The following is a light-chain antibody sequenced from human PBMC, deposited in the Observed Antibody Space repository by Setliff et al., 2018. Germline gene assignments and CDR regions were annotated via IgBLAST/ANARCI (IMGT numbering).Light chain of an antibody. CDR3: SSYAGSNNYV. CDR2: EVS. Sequence: QSALTQLPSASGSPGQSVTISCTGTSSDVGGYNYVSWYQQHPGKAPKLMIYEVSKRPSGVPDRFSGSKSGNTAPLTVSGLQAEDEADYYCSSYAGSNNYVFGTGTKVTVL. V-gene: IGLV2-8*01. CDR1: SSDVGGYNY. J-gene: IGLJ1*01.